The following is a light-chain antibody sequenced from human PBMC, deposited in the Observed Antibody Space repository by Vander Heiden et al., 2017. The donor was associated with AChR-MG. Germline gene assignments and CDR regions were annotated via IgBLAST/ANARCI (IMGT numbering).Light chain of an antibody. CDR2: GAS. CDR1: ESVSNMY. Sequence: EIMLTQSPGTLSLSPGERATLSCRASESVSNMYLAWYQQKPDQAPRLLIFGASTRPTGIPDRFSGSGSGTDFTLTISRLEPEDFAVYYCQQDGTSPRTFGQGTKLEIK. V-gene: IGKV3-20*01. CDR3: QQDGTSPRT. J-gene: IGKJ2*01.